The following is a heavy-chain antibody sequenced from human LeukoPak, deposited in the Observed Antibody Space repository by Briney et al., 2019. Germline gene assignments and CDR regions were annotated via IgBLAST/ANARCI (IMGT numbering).Heavy chain of an antibody. J-gene: IGHJ4*02. V-gene: IGHV3-23*01. CDR3: AKCSAYYFDSSLSDYFDY. Sequence: GGSLRLSCAASGFTFSSYGMSWVRQAPGKGLEWVSAISGSGGSTYYADSVKGRFTISRDNSKNTLYLQMNSLRAEDTAVYYCAKCSAYYFDSSLSDYFDYWGQGTLVTVSS. CDR2: ISGSGGST. D-gene: IGHD3-22*01. CDR1: GFTFSSYG.